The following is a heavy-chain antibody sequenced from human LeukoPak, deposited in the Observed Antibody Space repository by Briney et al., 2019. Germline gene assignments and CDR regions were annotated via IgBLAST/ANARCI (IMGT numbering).Heavy chain of an antibody. Sequence: PSETLSLTCTVSGGSISSYYWSWIWQPPGKGLEWIGYIYYSGSTNYNPSLKSRVTISVDTSKNQFSLKLSSVTAADTAVYYCASYTAITPTFDYWGQGTLVTVSS. J-gene: IGHJ4*02. CDR3: ASYTAITPTFDY. V-gene: IGHV4-59*01. CDR2: IYYSGST. CDR1: GGSISSYY. D-gene: IGHD5-18*01.